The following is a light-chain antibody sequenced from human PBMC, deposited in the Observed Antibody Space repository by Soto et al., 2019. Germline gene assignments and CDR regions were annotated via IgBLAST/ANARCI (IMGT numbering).Light chain of an antibody. CDR1: SSDVDGYNY. Sequence: QSVLTQPASVSGSPGQSITISCTGTSSDVDGYNYVSWYQQYPGKAPKLMTYDVSNRPSGISNRFSGSKSGNTASLTISGLQAEDEADYYCSSYASSSTLYVFGTGTKVTVL. CDR2: DVS. CDR3: SSYASSSTLYV. V-gene: IGLV2-14*01. J-gene: IGLJ1*01.